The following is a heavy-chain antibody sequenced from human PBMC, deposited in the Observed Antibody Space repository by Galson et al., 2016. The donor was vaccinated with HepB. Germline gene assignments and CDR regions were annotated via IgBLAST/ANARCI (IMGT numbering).Heavy chain of an antibody. CDR1: GFTFDDYA. V-gene: IGHV3-9*01. CDR2: INWNSGTV. D-gene: IGHD6-19*01. CDR3: ARDPYQWLSKYYFDY. Sequence: SLRLSCAASGFTFDDYAMHWVRHAPGKGLEWVAGINWNSGTVFYADSVKGRFTISRDNNQNSVYLQMDTLSVEDTAFYFCARDPYQWLSKYYFDYWGQGALVTASS. J-gene: IGHJ4*02.